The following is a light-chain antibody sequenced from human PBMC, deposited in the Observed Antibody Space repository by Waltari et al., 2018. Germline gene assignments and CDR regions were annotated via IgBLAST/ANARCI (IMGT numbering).Light chain of an antibody. CDR1: ENISNY. CDR3: QHYVGLPVT. Sequence: EIVLTQSPGTLSVSPGERATPSCRASENISNYLTWYQQKPGQAPRLHIYAACPRATGIPDRISGSGFGTDFSLTISSLEPEDFAVYYCQHYVGLPVTFGQGTKVEIK. J-gene: IGKJ1*01. CDR2: AAC. V-gene: IGKV3-20*01.